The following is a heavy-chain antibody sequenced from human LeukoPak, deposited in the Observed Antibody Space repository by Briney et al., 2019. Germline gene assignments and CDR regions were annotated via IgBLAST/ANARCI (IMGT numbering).Heavy chain of an antibody. J-gene: IGHJ4*02. V-gene: IGHV3-7*01. CDR3: ARDTRSGWYGLIDY. CDR2: IKQDGSEK. CDR1: GFTFSSFW. Sequence: PGGSLRLSCAASGFTFSSFWMSWVRQAPGKGLEWVANIKQDGSEKYYVDPVKGRFTIARDNAKNSLYLQMNSLRAEDTAVYYCARDTRSGWYGLIDYWGLGTLVTVSS. D-gene: IGHD6-19*01.